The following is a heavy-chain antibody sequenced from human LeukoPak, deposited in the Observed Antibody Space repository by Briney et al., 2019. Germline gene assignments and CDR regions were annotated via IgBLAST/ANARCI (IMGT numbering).Heavy chain of an antibody. CDR1: GFTFGSYG. D-gene: IGHD3-22*01. Sequence: GGSLRLSCAASGFTFGSYGMHWVRQAPGKGLEWVAFIRYDGSNKYYADSVKGRFTISRDNSKNTLYLQMNSLRAEDTAVYYCAKTMSPYYYDSSGFWGQGTLVTVSS. CDR3: AKTMSPYYYDSSGF. J-gene: IGHJ4*02. V-gene: IGHV3-30*02. CDR2: IRYDGSNK.